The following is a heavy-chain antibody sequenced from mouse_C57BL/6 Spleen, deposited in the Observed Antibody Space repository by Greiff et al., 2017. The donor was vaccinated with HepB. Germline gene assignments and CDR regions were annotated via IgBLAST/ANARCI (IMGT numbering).Heavy chain of an antibody. D-gene: IGHD1-1*01. V-gene: IGHV1-15*01. Sequence: ESGAELVRPGASVTLSCKASGYTFTDYEMHWVKQTPVHGLEWIGAIDPETGGTAYNQKFKGKAILTADKSSSTAYMELRSLTSEDSAVYYCTRGTTVVATDYAMDYWGQGTSVTVSS. CDR1: GYTFTDYE. J-gene: IGHJ4*01. CDR2: IDPETGGT. CDR3: TRGTTVVATDYAMDY.